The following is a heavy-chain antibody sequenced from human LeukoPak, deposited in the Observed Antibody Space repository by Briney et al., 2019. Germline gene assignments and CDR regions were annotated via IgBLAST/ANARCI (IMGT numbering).Heavy chain of an antibody. CDR3: ARGGDGYNSDY. Sequence: GGSLRLSYAASGFTFSSYSMNWVRQAPGKGLEWDSYISSSSTIYYAESVKGRFTISRDNAKNSLYLQMNSLRAEDTAVYYCARGGDGYNSDYWGQGTLVTVSS. D-gene: IGHD5-24*01. J-gene: IGHJ4*02. CDR1: GFTFSSYS. V-gene: IGHV3-48*04. CDR2: ISSSSTI.